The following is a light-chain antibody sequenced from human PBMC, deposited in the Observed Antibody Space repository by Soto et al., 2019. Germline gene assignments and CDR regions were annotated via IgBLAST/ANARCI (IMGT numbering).Light chain of an antibody. CDR3: QQYCSSPPLT. CDR1: QSVSSSY. Sequence: DMVLTQSPGTLSLSPGETATLSCRASQSVSSSYLAWYQQQPGQAPRLRISGASSRATGIPDRFSGSGSGTDFTLTISRLEPEDFAVYYCQQYCSSPPLTFGGGTKVEIK. J-gene: IGKJ4*01. V-gene: IGKV3-20*01. CDR2: GAS.